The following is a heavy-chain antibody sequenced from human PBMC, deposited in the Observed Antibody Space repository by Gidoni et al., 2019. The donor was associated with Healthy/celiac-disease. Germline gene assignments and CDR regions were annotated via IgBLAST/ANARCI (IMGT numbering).Heavy chain of an antibody. CDR1: GFTLSSEA. CDR3: AKAKYSSGWASGNAFDI. V-gene: IGHV3-23*01. J-gene: IGHJ3*02. D-gene: IGHD6-19*01. CDR2: ISGSVGST. Sequence: EVQLLESGGGLVQPGGSLRLSCAASGFTLSSEAMSWVRQAPGKGLEWVSAISGSVGSTYSADSVKGRFTISRDNSKNTLYLQMTSLRAEDTAVYYCAKAKYSSGWASGNAFDIWGQGTMVTVSS.